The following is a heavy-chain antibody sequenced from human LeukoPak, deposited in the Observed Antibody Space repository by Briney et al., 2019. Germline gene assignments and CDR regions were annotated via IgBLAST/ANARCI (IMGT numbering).Heavy chain of an antibody. D-gene: IGHD1-26*01. CDR1: GYTFTSYG. CDR3: AREYSGSYAEFDY. V-gene: IGHV1-18*01. J-gene: IGHJ4*02. CDR2: INAYNGNT. Sequence: ASVKVSCNASGYTFTSYGISWVRHRHGQGLEWMGWINAYNGNTNYAQKLQGRVTMTTDTSTSTAYMELRSLRSDDTAVYYCAREYSGSYAEFDYWGQGTLVTVSS.